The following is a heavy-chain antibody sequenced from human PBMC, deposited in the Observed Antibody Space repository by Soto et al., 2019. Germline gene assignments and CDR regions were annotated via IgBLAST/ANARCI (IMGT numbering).Heavy chain of an antibody. D-gene: IGHD3-9*01. V-gene: IGHV3-21*01. CDR3: ARDPPYDILTGYSTPGFDY. CDR1: GFTFSSYS. Sequence: GGSLRLSCAASGFTFSSYSMNWVRQAPGKGLEWVSSISSSSSYIYYADSVKGRFNISRDNAKNSLYLQMNSLRAEDTAVYYCARDPPYDILTGYSTPGFDYWGQGTLVTVSS. J-gene: IGHJ4*02. CDR2: ISSSSSYI.